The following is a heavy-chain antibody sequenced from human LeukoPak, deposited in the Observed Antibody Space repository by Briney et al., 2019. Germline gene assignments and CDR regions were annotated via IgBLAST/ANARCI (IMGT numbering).Heavy chain of an antibody. Sequence: GGSLRLSCAASGFTFSTYCMSWVRQVPGIGLEWVANINQDGSAIYYVDSVKGRFTISRDNARNTLYLQMNSLRAEDTAVYYCACSTDHAFEMCGQGTMVTVSS. V-gene: IGHV3-7*02. J-gene: IGHJ3*02. CDR3: ACSTDHAFEM. CDR1: GFTFSTYC. CDR2: INQDGSAI.